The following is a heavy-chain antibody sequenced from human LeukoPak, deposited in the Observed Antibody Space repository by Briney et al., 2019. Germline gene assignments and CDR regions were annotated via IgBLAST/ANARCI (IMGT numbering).Heavy chain of an antibody. CDR1: GGSITSSPYH. J-gene: IGHJ4*01. CDR2: VSHTGAT. CDR3: ARSMVTTDRNFDH. D-gene: IGHD2-21*02. Sequence: SETLSHTCTVSGGSITSSPYHWAWIRQPPGRGPEWIGTVSHTGATQYSPSLTSRVTISLDTSKNQFSLSLNSVTAADTAIFYCARSMVTTDRNFDHWGQGTLVTVSS. V-gene: IGHV4-39*07.